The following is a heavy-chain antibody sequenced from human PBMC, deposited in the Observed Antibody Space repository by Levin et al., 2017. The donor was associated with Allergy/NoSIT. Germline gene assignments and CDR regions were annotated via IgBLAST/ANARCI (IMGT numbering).Heavy chain of an antibody. J-gene: IGHJ2*01. Sequence: SGGSLRLSCAASEFTFSRYWMHWVRQAPGKGLVWVSRVNSDGSSTNYADSVKGRFTVSRDNAKNTLYLQMNSLRAEDTAMYYCARDPGYSGHDWYFDLWGRGTLITVSS. D-gene: IGHD5-12*01. CDR1: EFTFSRYW. CDR2: VNSDGSST. V-gene: IGHV3-74*01. CDR3: ARDPGYSGHDWYFDL.